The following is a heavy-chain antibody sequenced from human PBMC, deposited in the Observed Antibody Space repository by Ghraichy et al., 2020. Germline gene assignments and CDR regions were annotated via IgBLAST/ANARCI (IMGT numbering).Heavy chain of an antibody. D-gene: IGHD3-10*01. J-gene: IGHJ6*02. CDR3: ARISMVRGVGYYYYYGMDV. CDR2: INHSGST. CDR1: GGSFSGYY. Sequence: GSLSLTCAVYGGSFSGYYWSWIRQPPGKGLEWIGEINHSGSTNYNPSLKSRVTISVDTSKNQFSLKLSSVTAADTAVYYCARISMVRGVGYYYYYGMDVWGQGTTVTVSS. V-gene: IGHV4-34*01.